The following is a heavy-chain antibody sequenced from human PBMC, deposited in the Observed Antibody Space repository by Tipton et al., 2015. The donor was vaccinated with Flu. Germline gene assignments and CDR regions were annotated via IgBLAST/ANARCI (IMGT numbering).Heavy chain of an antibody. Sequence: TLSLTCTVSGGSLSSYYWSWIRQPAGKGLEWIGRIYTSGGTKLNPSLRGRLTMSVDASKKEFSLSLTSMTAADTAVYYCARLDPTGPQDCWGQGILVTVSS. CDR2: IYTSGGT. J-gene: IGHJ4*02. V-gene: IGHV4-4*07. CDR3: ARLDPTGPQDC. D-gene: IGHD2-8*02. CDR1: GGSLSSYY.